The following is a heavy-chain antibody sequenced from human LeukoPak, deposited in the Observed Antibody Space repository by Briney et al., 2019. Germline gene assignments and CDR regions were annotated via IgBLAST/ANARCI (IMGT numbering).Heavy chain of an antibody. J-gene: IGHJ4*02. D-gene: IGHD2-8*02. CDR1: GYTFTDYY. CDR2: INPNSGGT. Sequence: ASVKVSCKASGYTFTDYYIHWVRQAPGQGLERMGWINPNSGGTNFAERFQGRVTMTRDTSISTAYMERSGLRSDDTAVYYCARDFTGGYFDYWGQGTLVTVSS. CDR3: ARDFTGGYFDY. V-gene: IGHV1-2*02.